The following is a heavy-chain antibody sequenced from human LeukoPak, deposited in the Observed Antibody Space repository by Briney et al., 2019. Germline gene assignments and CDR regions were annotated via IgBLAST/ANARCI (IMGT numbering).Heavy chain of an antibody. D-gene: IGHD6-19*01. CDR1: GGSISSYY. CDR3: AGTMLYSSGWNDY. V-gene: IGHV4-59*08. Sequence: SETLSLTCTVSGGSISSYYWSWIRQPAGKGLEWIGYIYYSGSTNYNPSLKSRVTISVDTSKNQFSLKLSSVTAADTAVYYCAGTMLYSSGWNDYWGQGTLVTVSS. J-gene: IGHJ4*02. CDR2: IYYSGST.